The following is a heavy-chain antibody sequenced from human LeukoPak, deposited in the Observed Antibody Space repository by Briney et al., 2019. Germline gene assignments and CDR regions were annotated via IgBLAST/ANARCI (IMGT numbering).Heavy chain of an antibody. J-gene: IGHJ5*02. V-gene: IGHV4-34*01. CDR2: INHSGST. CDR1: GGSFSGYY. Sequence: SETLSVTCAVYGGSFSGYYWSWIRQPPGKGLEWIGEINHSGSTNYNPSLKSRVTISVDTSKNQFSPKLSSVTAADTAVYYCARGRKYYDFWSGQDTNWFDPWGQGTLVTVSS. D-gene: IGHD3-3*01. CDR3: ARGRKYYDFWSGQDTNWFDP.